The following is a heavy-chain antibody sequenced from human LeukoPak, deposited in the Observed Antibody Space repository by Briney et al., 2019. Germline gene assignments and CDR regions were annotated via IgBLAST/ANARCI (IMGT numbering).Heavy chain of an antibody. V-gene: IGHV4-59*01. D-gene: IGHD6-13*01. CDR3: ARGAIAAATP. CDR2: IYYSGST. Sequence: SETLSLTCTVSGGSISSYYWGWIRQPPGQGLEWIGYIYYSGSTNSNPSLKSRVTISVDTSKNQFSLKLSSVTAADTAVYYCARGAIAAATPWGQGTLVTVSS. J-gene: IGHJ5*02. CDR1: GGSISSYY.